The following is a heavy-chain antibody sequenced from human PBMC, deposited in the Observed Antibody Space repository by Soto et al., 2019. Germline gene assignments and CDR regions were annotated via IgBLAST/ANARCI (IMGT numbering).Heavy chain of an antibody. Sequence: GSLRLSCAASGFTFSSYAMSWVRQAPGKGLEWVSAISGSGGSTYYADSVKGRFTISRDNSKNTLYLQMNSLRAEDTAVYYCATRYCSGGSCQDDAFDIWGQGTMVTVSS. CDR1: GFTFSSYA. J-gene: IGHJ3*02. CDR3: ATRYCSGGSCQDDAFDI. V-gene: IGHV3-23*01. CDR2: ISGSGGST. D-gene: IGHD2-15*01.